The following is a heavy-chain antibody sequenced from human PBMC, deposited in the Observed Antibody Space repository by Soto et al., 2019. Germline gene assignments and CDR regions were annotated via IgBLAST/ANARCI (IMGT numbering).Heavy chain of an antibody. J-gene: IGHJ6*04. CDR2: IYYSGST. CDR1: GGSISSGGYY. V-gene: IGHV4-31*03. D-gene: IGHD3-16*01. Sequence: PSETLSLTCTVSGGSISSGGYYWSWIRQHPGKGLEWIGYIYYSGSTYYNPSLKSRVTISVDTSKNQFSLKLSSVTAADTAVYYCARVLLSAIMYYYYGMDVWGKGTTVTVSS. CDR3: ARVLLSAIMYYYYGMDV.